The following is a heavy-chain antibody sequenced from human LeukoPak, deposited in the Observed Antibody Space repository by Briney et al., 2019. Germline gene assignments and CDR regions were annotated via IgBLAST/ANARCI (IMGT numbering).Heavy chain of an antibody. CDR1: GFTFSTYG. J-gene: IGHJ4*02. V-gene: IGHV3-33*01. CDR2: IWYDGSNK. Sequence: PGRSLRLTCAASGFTFSTYGMHWVRQAPGKGLEWVAVIWYDGSNKDYADSVKGRFTISRDNSKNTLYLQMNSLRAEDTAVYYCARVLRRSYFGDYWGQGTLVTVSS. D-gene: IGHD1-26*01. CDR3: ARVLRRSYFGDY.